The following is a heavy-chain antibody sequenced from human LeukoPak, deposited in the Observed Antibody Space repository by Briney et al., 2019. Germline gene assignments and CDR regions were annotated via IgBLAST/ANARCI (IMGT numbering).Heavy chain of an antibody. CDR3: ARARVDVAVAGTGVVY. CDR2: INHSGST. Sequence: SETLSLTCAVYGGSFSGYYWSWIRQPPGKGLEWIGEINHSGSTNYNPSLRSRVTISVDTSKNQFSLKLSSVTAADTAVYYCARARVDVAVAGTGVVYWGQGTLVTVSS. CDR1: GGSFSGYY. V-gene: IGHV4-34*01. J-gene: IGHJ4*02. D-gene: IGHD6-19*01.